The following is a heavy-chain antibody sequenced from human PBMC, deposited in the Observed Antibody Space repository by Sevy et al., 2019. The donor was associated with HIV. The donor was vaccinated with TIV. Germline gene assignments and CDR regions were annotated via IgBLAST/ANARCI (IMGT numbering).Heavy chain of an antibody. CDR1: DGSISPYY. J-gene: IGHJ6*02. CDR3: ARGGGLTDYGMDV. V-gene: IGHV4-59*01. D-gene: IGHD3-16*01. CDR2: MYYSGSI. Sequence: SETLSLTCAVSDGSISPYYWNWIRQPPGKGLEWIGYMYYSGSIKYNPSFNSRVTTSVDMSKNQVSLNLRSVTAADTAVYYCARGGGLTDYGMDVWGQGTTVTVSS.